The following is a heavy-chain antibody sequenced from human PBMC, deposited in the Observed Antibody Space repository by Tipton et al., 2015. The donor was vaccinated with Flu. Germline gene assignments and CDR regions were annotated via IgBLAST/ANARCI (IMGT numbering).Heavy chain of an antibody. CDR1: GVSGNIGNYY. J-gene: IGHJ4*02. V-gene: IGHV4-61*02. CDR3: ARFGSGTFETH. D-gene: IGHD3-10*01. Sequence: TLSLTCTVSGVSGNIGNYYWGWVRQPAGKGLEWVGRFHSNGFNDYNSSLESRVTVSVDTSKNQFSLSLKSVTAADTAVYFCARFGSGTFETHWGQGTLVTVSS. CDR2: FHSNGFN.